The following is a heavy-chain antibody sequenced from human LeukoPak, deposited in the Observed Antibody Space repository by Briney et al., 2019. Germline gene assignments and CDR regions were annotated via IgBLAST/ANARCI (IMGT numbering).Heavy chain of an antibody. V-gene: IGHV3-7*01. Sequence: PGRTLRLSCAASGFTFSSYWMSWVRQAPGEGQEWVANIKQEGSEKYYVDSGKGRFTISRDNAKNSLYLQMNSLRAEDTAVYYCARDRPDRDYDFWSPYYYMDVWQRDHGHRLL. CDR1: GFTFSSYW. CDR3: ARDRPDRDYDFWSPYYYMDV. CDR2: IKQEGSEK. J-gene: IGHJ6*03. D-gene: IGHD3-3*01.